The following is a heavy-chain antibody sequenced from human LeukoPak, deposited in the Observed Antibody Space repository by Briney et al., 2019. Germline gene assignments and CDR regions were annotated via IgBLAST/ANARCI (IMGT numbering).Heavy chain of an antibody. D-gene: IGHD1-26*01. J-gene: IGHJ4*02. CDR3: ARGIGGSYYVGYYFDY. CDR1: GYTLTELS. Sequence: ASVKVSCKVSGYTLTELSMHWVRQAPGKGLEWMGGFDPEDGETIYAQKFQGRVTMTRDTSTSTVYMELSSLKSEDTAVYYCARGIGGSYYVGYYFDYWGQGTLVTVSS. V-gene: IGHV1-24*01. CDR2: FDPEDGET.